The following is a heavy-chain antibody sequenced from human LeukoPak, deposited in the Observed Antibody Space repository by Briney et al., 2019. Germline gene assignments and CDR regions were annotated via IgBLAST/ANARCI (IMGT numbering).Heavy chain of an antibody. V-gene: IGHV4-39*01. CDR2: IYYSGST. CDR3: ARSYYSYYMDV. CDR1: GGSISISSYY. Sequence: PSETLSLTCTVSGGSISISSYYWGWSRQPPGKGLEWIGSIYYSGSTYYNPSLKSRVTISVDTSKKPFSLKMSSVTAADTAVYYCARSYYSYYMDVWGKGTTVTVSS. J-gene: IGHJ6*03.